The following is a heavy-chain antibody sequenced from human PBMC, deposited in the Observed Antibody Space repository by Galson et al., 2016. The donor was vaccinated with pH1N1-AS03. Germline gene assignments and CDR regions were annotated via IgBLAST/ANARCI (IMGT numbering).Heavy chain of an antibody. CDR3: VKDFDKYTFGYGTFFDY. Sequence: SLRLSCAASGFTFDDYAMHWVRHAPGKGLEWVSGISWNSGSKAYSDSVKGRFTISRDNAKNSLYLQMDILRPDDTALYYCVKDFDKYTFGYGTFFDYWGQGTLVTVSS. V-gene: IGHV3-9*01. CDR1: GFTFDDYA. J-gene: IGHJ4*02. CDR2: ISWNSGSK. D-gene: IGHD5-18*01.